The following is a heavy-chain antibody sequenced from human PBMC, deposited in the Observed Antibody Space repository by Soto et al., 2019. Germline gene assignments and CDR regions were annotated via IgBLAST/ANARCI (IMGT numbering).Heavy chain of an antibody. CDR2: IIPIFGTA. CDR3: ARSTVTTPLYYYYCGMDV. J-gene: IGHJ6*02. Sequence: QVQLVQSGAEVKKPGSSVKVSCKASGGTFSSYAISWVRQAPGQGLEWMGGIIPIFGTANYAQKFQGRVTITADESTSTAYMEMSSLRSEDTAVYYCARSTVTTPLYYYYCGMDVWGQGTTVTVSS. CDR1: GGTFSSYA. D-gene: IGHD4-4*01. V-gene: IGHV1-69*12.